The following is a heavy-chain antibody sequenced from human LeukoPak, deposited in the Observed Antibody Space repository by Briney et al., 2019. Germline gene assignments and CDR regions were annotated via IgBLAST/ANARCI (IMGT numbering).Heavy chain of an antibody. D-gene: IGHD6-19*01. V-gene: IGHV3-73*01. Sequence: GGSLRLSCAASGFTFSGSAMHWVRQASGKGLEWVGRTRSKANSYATAYAASVKGRFTISRDDSKNTAYLQMNSLKTEDTAVYYCTRQEEIAVAGTNWGQGTLVTVSS. J-gene: IGHJ4*02. CDR1: GFTFSGSA. CDR3: TRQEEIAVAGTN. CDR2: TRSKANSYAT.